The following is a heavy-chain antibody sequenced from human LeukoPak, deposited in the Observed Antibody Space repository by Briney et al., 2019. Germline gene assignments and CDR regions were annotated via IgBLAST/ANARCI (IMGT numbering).Heavy chain of an antibody. CDR3: AKERTLYYYYTDV. V-gene: IGHV3-30*02. CDR1: GFTFSSYG. D-gene: IGHD2-2*01. CDR2: IRYDGSNK. Sequence: GGPLRLSCAASGFTFSSYGMRWVRQAPGKGLEWVAFIRYDGSNKYYADSVKGRFTISRDNSKNTLYLQMNSLRAEDTAVYYCAKERTLYYYYTDVWGKGTTVTVSS. J-gene: IGHJ6*03.